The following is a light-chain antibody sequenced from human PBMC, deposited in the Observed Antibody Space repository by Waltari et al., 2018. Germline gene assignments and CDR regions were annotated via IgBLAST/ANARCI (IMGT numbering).Light chain of an antibody. CDR2: DLS. V-gene: IGLV2-14*03. J-gene: IGLJ2*01. Sequence: QSALTQTASVSGSPGQSITISCTSASGDFGSSTSVFWYQQPPGRAPPLLTSDLSDRPAGISTRFSASKSGNTASLAISDLQAEDEADYYCSSSTGYSLVFGGGTKLTVL. CDR1: SGDFGSSTS. CDR3: SSSTGYSLV.